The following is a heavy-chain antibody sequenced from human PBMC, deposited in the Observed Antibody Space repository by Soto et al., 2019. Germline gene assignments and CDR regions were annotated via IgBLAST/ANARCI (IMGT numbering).Heavy chain of an antibody. CDR3: ATTSSTEQHGNFQH. J-gene: IGHJ1*01. Sequence: ASVKVSCKASGYTFTSYDINWVRQATGQGLEWMGWMNPNSGNTGYAQKFQGRVTMTRNTSISTAYMELSSLRSEDTAVYYCATTSSTEQHGNFQHWGQGNLVTVSS. CDR1: GYTFTSYD. CDR2: MNPNSGNT. D-gene: IGHD6-13*01. V-gene: IGHV1-8*01.